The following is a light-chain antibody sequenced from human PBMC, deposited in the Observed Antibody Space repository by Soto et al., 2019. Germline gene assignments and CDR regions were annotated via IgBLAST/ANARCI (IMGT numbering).Light chain of an antibody. J-gene: IGKJ1*01. CDR1: QSVLYSSNNRNY. CDR3: QQYGSSGT. V-gene: IGKV4-1*01. Sequence: DIVMTQSPDSLAVSLGERVTINCKSSQSVLYSSNNRNYLAWFQQKPGQAPRLLISGASNRATGIPDRFSGSGSGTGFTLTISRLEPEDFAVYYCQQYGSSGTFGQGTKVDIK. CDR2: GAS.